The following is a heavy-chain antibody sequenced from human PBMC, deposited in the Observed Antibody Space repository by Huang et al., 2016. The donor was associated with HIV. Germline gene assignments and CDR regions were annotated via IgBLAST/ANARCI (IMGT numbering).Heavy chain of an antibody. D-gene: IGHD4-17*01. CDR1: GGTFSKYA. Sequence: QVQLVQSGAEVKTPGSSVTVSCKASGGTFSKYAISWVRQAPGQGLEGVGGIIPMVGTPNDARKFQSRVTITADDSTSTTYVEVSSLRSEDTALYYCARGQLGSYGDYDVLYWGQGTLVTVSS. CDR3: ARGQLGSYGDYDVLY. V-gene: IGHV1-69*13. J-gene: IGHJ4*02. CDR2: IIPMVGTP.